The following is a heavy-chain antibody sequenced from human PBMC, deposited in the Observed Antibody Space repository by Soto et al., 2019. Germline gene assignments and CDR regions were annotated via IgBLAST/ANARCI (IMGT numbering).Heavy chain of an antibody. CDR2: ISDNGNTK. J-gene: IGHJ3*02. CDR3: ARDPGGYPLGIFNI. CDR1: GFTFSSYA. Sequence: PGGSLRLSCAASGFTFSSYAMTWVRQAPGKGLEWMAVISDNGNTKYLADSVKGRFTISRDTSKNTLYLQMSSLRVEDTAVYYCARDPGGYPLGIFNIWGQGTRVTVSS. D-gene: IGHD2-8*02. V-gene: IGHV3-30-3*01.